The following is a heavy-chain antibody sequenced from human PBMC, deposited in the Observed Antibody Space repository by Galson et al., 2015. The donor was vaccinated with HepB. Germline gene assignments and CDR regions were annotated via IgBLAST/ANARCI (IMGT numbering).Heavy chain of an antibody. V-gene: IGHV3-23*01. J-gene: IGHJ4*02. D-gene: IGHD6-19*01. CDR1: GFIFSSYA. CDR2: ISGGGDSA. CDR3: TKDQAVAGGFDY. Sequence: SLRLSCAASGFIFSSYAMSWVRQAPGKGLEWVSFISGGGDSAYYADSVKGRFTISRDNSKNTLYLQMNSLRAEDTAVYYCTKDQAVAGGFDYWGQGTLVTVSS.